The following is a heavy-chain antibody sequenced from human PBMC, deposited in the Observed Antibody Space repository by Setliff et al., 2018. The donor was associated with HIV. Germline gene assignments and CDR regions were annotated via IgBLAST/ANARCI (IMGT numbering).Heavy chain of an antibody. D-gene: IGHD7-27*01. V-gene: IGHV4-59*11. CDR3: ASTSMGMTRKPIWYYHMDV. CDR2: VYSTGST. J-gene: IGHJ6*03. Sequence: PSETLSLTCTVSGGSIENLYWTWIRQPSGRGLEWIGYVYSTGSTKYNPSLKSRATMSDDTSKNQISLTLTSVSAADTAVYYCASTSMGMTRKPIWYYHMDVWGAGITVTVSS. CDR1: GGSIENLY.